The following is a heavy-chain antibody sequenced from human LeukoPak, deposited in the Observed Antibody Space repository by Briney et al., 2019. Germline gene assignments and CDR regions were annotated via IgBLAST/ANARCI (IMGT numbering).Heavy chain of an antibody. D-gene: IGHD3-3*01. CDR2: SSGSTI. J-gene: IGHJ4*02. Sequence: GGSLRLSCAASGFTFSSYSMNWVRQAPGKGLEWVSSSGSTIYYADSVKGRFTISRDNAKNSLYLQMNSLRAEDTAVYYCASSSITIFGVVDTFDYWGQGTLVTVSS. CDR3: ASSSITIFGVVDTFDY. V-gene: IGHV3-48*04. CDR1: GFTFSSYS.